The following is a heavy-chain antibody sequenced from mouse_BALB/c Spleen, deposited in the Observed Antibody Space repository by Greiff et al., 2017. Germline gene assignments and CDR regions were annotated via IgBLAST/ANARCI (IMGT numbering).Heavy chain of an antibody. J-gene: IGHJ4*01. D-gene: IGHD2-10*02. Sequence: EVKLVESGPGLVKPSQTVSLTCTVTGISITTGNYRWSWIRQFPGNKLEWIGYIYYSGTITYNPSLTSRTTITRDTSKNQFFLEMNSLTAEDTATYYCARYGNYYYAMDYWGQGTSVTVSS. CDR2: IYYSGTI. CDR3: ARYGNYYYAMDY. CDR1: GISITTGNYR. V-gene: IGHV3-5*02.